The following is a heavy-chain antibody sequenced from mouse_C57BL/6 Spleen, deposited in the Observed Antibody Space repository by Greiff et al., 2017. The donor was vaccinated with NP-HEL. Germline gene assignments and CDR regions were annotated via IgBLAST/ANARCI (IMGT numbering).Heavy chain of an antibody. D-gene: IGHD1-1*01. CDR3: ARCTTVVGGDYFDY. Sequence: QVQLKESGAELARPGASVKLSCKASGYTFTSYGISWVKQRTGQGLEWIGEIYPRSGNTYYNEKFKGKATLTADKSSSTAYMELRSLTSEDAAVYFCARCTTVVGGDYFDYWGQGTTLTVSS. CDR1: GYTFTSYG. CDR2: IYPRSGNT. V-gene: IGHV1-81*01. J-gene: IGHJ2*01.